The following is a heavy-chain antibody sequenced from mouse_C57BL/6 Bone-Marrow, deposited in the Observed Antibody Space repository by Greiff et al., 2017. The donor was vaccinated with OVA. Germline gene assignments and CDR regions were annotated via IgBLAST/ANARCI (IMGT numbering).Heavy chain of an antibody. CDR1: GYTFTSYG. V-gene: IGHV1-81*01. Sequence: QVQLQQSGAELARPGASVQLSCKASGYTFTSYGISWVKQRTGQGLEWIGEIYPRSGNTYYNEKFKGKATLTADKSSSTAYMELRSLTSEDSAVYFCASVEILRPGAMDDWGQGTSVTVSS. CDR3: ASVEILRPGAMDD. D-gene: IGHD1-2*01. CDR2: IYPRSGNT. J-gene: IGHJ4*01.